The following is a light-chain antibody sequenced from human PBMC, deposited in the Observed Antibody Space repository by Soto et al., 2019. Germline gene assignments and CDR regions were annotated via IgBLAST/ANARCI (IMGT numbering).Light chain of an antibody. CDR1: SSDVGGYNY. V-gene: IGLV2-14*03. CDR3: SSYGPISTV. J-gene: IGLJ1*01. CDR2: DVS. Sequence: QSVLTQPASVSGSPGQSITISCTGTSSDVGGYNYVSWYQQHPGKAPKLMIYDVSNRPSGVSNRFSGSKSGNTASLTISGLQAEDEANYYCSSYGPISTVFGTGTKLTVL.